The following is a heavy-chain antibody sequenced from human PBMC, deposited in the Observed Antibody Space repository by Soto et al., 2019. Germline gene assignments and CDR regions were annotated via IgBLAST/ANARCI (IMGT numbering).Heavy chain of an antibody. CDR1: GYTFTGYY. J-gene: IGHJ6*02. Sequence: ASVKVSCKVSGYTFTGYYMHWVRQAPGQGLEWMGWINPNSGGTNYAQKFQGRVTMTRDTSISTAYMELSRLRSDDTAVYYCARAPPFWSGYYGLYYYYGMDGGGQGTTVTVXS. D-gene: IGHD3-3*01. CDR3: ARAPPFWSGYYGLYYYYGMDG. V-gene: IGHV1-2*02. CDR2: INPNSGGT.